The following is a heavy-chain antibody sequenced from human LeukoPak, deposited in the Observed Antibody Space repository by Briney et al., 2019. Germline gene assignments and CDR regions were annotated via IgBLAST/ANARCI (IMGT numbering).Heavy chain of an antibody. J-gene: IGHJ4*02. V-gene: IGHV4-34*01. CDR1: GGSFSGDY. CDR3: ARGGGYSGYANDY. D-gene: IGHD5-12*01. CDR2: INHSGST. Sequence: SETLSLTCAVYGGSFSGDYWSWIRQPPGKGLEWIGEINHSGSTNYNPSLKSRVTISVDTSKNQFSLKLSSVTAADTAVYYCARGGGYSGYANDYWGQGTLVTVSS.